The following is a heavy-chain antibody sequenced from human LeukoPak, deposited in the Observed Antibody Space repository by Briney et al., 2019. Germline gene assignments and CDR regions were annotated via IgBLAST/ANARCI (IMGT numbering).Heavy chain of an antibody. CDR2: INHSGST. V-gene: IGHV4-34*01. CDR1: GGSFSGYY. CDR3: ARSGSGSHTYYYYGMDV. Sequence: PSETLSLTCAAYGGSFSGYYWNWIRQPPGKGLEWIGEINHSGSTNYNPSLKSRVTISVDTSKNQFSLKLSSVTAADTAVYYCARSGSGSHTYYYYGMDVWGQGTTVTVSS. D-gene: IGHD3-10*01. J-gene: IGHJ6*02.